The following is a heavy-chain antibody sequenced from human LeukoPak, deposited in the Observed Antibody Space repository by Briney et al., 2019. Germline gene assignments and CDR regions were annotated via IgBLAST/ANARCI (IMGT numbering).Heavy chain of an antibody. CDR2: INHSGST. Sequence: SETLSLTCAVYGGSFSGYYWSWIRQPPGKGLEWIGEINHSGSTNYNPFLKSRVTISVDTSKNQFSLKLSSVTAADTAVYYCAELELGYWGQGTLVTVSS. CDR3: AELELGY. V-gene: IGHV4-34*01. J-gene: IGHJ4*02. CDR1: GGSFSGYY. D-gene: IGHD1-7*01.